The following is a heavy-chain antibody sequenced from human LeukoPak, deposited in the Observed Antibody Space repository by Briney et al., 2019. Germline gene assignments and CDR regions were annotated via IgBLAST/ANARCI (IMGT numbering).Heavy chain of an antibody. D-gene: IGHD3-16*01. V-gene: IGHV4-30-4*08. J-gene: IGHJ5*02. CDR2: TYYSGST. CDR3: ARDGAWGSSHWFDP. Sequence: SETLSLTCTVSGGSISSGDYYWSWIRQPPGKGLEWIGYTYYSGSTYYNPSLKSRVTISVDASKNQFSLKLSSVTAADTAVYYCARDGAWGSSHWFDPWGQGTLVTVSS. CDR1: GGSISSGDYY.